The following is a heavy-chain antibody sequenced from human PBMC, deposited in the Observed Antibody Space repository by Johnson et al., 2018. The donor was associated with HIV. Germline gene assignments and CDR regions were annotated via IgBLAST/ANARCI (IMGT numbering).Heavy chain of an antibody. CDR3: ASANVWSGQSLTEAVDI. CDR2: IRSKAYGGTT. Sequence: VQLVESGGGLVQPGQSLTLSCTASGFNFGDYVMSWYRQAPGKGLEWVGFIRSKAYGGTTEYAASVKGRFTISRDDSKNIGYLQMDSLKTDDTAVYHCASANVWSGQSLTEAVDIWGRGTMVTVSS. J-gene: IGHJ3*02. D-gene: IGHD3-3*01. CDR1: GFNFGDYV. V-gene: IGHV3-49*03.